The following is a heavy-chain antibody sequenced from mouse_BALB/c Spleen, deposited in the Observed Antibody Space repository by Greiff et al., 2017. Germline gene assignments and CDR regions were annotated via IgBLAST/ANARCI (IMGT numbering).Heavy chain of an antibody. CDR2: ISSGGSYT. Sequence: DVMLVESGGGLVKPGGSLKLSCAASGFTFSSYAMSWVRQSPEKRLEWVAEISSGGSYTYYPDTVTGRFTISRDNAKNTLYLEMSSLRSEDTAMYYCARLAMDYWGQGTSVTVSS. J-gene: IGHJ4*01. CDR3: ARLAMDY. V-gene: IGHV5-9-4*01. CDR1: GFTFSSYA.